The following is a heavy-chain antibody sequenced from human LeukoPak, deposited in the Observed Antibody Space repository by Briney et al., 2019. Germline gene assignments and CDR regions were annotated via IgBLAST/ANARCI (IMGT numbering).Heavy chain of an antibody. CDR1: GFTVSSNY. V-gene: IGHV3-66*01. D-gene: IGHD6-13*01. CDR3: ASPIDGYSSSWYSIDY. J-gene: IGHJ4*02. CDR2: IYSGGST. Sequence: PGGPLRLSCAASGFTVSSNYMSWVRQAPGKGLEWVSVIYSGGSTYYADSVKGRFTISRDNSKNTLYLQMNSLRAEDTAVYYCASPIDGYSSSWYSIDYWGQGTLVTVSS.